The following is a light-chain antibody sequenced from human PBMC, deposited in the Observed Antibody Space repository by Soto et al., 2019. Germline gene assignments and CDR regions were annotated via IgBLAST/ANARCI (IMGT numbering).Light chain of an antibody. V-gene: IGKV1-5*01. Sequence: DIQMTQSPSTLSASVGDRVTITCRASQSISSWLAWYQQKPGKAPKLLIYDASSLESGVPSRFSGSGSGTEFTLTISSLQPDDFATYYCQQYGGYPFGQGTKVEIK. CDR1: QSISSW. J-gene: IGKJ1*01. CDR3: QQYGGYP. CDR2: DAS.